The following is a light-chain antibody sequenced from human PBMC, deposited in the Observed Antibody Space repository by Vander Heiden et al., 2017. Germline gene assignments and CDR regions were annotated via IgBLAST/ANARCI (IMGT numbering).Light chain of an antibody. CDR3: QQYSIDSPT. Sequence: DIHMTPSPSTLSASVGDRVTITCRASQSITTWLDWYQQKPGKAPKLLIYDASNLQSGVPSRFSGSGSGTDFSLTISSLQPDDFATYYCQQYSIDSPTFGQGTKVEI. J-gene: IGKJ1*01. CDR2: DAS. CDR1: QSITTW. V-gene: IGKV1-5*01.